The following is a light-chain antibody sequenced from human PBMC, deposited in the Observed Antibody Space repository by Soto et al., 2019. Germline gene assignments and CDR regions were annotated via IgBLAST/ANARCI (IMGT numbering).Light chain of an antibody. Sequence: QSVLTQPASVSGSPGQSITISCTGTSSDVGGYNYVSWYQQHPDKAPKLIISEVSNRPSGVSYRFSGSKSGNTASLTISGLQAEDEADYYCSSYTTTNHVVFGGGTKLTVL. CDR2: EVS. CDR1: SSDVGGYNY. V-gene: IGLV2-14*03. J-gene: IGLJ2*01. CDR3: SSYTTTNHVV.